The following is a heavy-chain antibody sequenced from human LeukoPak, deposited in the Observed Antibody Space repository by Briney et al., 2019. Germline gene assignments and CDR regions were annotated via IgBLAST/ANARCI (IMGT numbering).Heavy chain of an antibody. V-gene: IGHV1-18*01. J-gene: IGHJ6*03. D-gene: IGHD2-21*02. Sequence: ASVKVSCKASGYTFTSYGISRVRQAPGQGLEWMGWISAYNGNTNYAQKLQGRVTMTTDTSTSTAYMELRSLRSDDTAVYYCARDSVVVTATTDYYYMDVWGKGTTVTVSS. CDR1: GYTFTSYG. CDR2: ISAYNGNT. CDR3: ARDSVVVTATTDYYYMDV.